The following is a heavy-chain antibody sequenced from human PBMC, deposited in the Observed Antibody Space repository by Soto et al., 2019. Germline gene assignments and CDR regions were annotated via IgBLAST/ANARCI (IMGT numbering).Heavy chain of an antibody. Sequence: QVQLVESGGGLVKPGGSLRLSCAASGFTFSDYYMSWIRQAPGKGLEWVSYISSSSSYTNYADSVKGRFTISRDNAKNSLFLQMNSLRFEDTAVYYCARGGETTMVRGVITSWFDPWGQRTLVTVSS. J-gene: IGHJ5*02. CDR2: ISSSSSYT. D-gene: IGHD3-10*01. CDR1: GFTFSDYY. CDR3: ARGGETTMVRGVITSWFDP. V-gene: IGHV3-11*05.